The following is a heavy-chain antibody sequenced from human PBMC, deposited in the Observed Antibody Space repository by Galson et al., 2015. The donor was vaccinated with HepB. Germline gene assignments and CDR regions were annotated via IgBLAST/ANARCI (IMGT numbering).Heavy chain of an antibody. CDR2: INPSGGTT. V-gene: IGHV1-46*03. CDR3: TRGGRWLAPDAFHI. CDR1: GYTFINYY. D-gene: IGHD6-19*01. Sequence: SVKVSCKASGYTFINYYMHWVRQVPGQGLEWMGIINPSGGTTSYAQKFQGRVTMTRDTSTSTVYMELSSLRSEDTAVYFCTRGGRWLAPDAFHIWGQGTMVTVSS. J-gene: IGHJ3*02.